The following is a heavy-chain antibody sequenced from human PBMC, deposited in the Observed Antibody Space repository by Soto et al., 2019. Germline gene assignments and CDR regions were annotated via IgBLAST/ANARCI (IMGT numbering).Heavy chain of an antibody. J-gene: IGHJ3*02. CDR2: ISSSSSYI. CDR1: GFTFSSYS. V-gene: IGHV3-21*01. Sequence: GGSLRLSCAASGFTFSSYSMNWVRQAPGKGLEWVSSISSSSSYIYYADSVKGRFTISRDNAKNSLYLQMNSLRAEDTAVYYCARDQSKGHDAFDIWGQGTMVTVSS. CDR3: ARDQSKGHDAFDI.